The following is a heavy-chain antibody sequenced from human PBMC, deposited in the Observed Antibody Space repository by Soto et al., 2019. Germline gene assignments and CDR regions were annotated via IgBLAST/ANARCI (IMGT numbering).Heavy chain of an antibody. CDR2: IYYSGHT. V-gene: IGHV4-39*01. CDR3: AMSLWFGNIPNWSDP. D-gene: IGHD3-10*01. Sequence: SETLSLTCNVSGGSIRSSSYYWGWIRQPPGKGLEWIASIYYSGHTYYNPSLKSRVTISVDTSKNQFSLKLSSVTAADTAVYYCAMSLWFGNIPNWSDPGGQGTLVPVS. CDR1: GGSIRSSSYY. J-gene: IGHJ5*02.